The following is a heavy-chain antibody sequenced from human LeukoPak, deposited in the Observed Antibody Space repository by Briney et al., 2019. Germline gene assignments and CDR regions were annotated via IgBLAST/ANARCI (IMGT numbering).Heavy chain of an antibody. CDR3: TRDEYGVGSNFFDY. J-gene: IGHJ4*02. CDR1: GFNFGDYA. V-gene: IGHV3-49*03. Sequence: GGSLRLSCTTSGFNFGDYAMSWFRQAPEKGLEGVGFITNKAFGGTAEYAASVKGRFTIPRDDSRSIAYLQMDNLRTEDTGVYYCTRDEYGVGSNFFDYWGQGTLVTVST. CDR2: ITNKAFGGTA. D-gene: IGHD4-17*01.